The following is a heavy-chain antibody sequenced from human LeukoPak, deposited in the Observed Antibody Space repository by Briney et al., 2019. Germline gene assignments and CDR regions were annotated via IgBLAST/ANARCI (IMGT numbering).Heavy chain of an antibody. D-gene: IGHD6-19*01. J-gene: IGHJ4*02. Sequence: KPGGSLRLSCAASGFAFSDYYMTWIRQAPGKGLEWVSYISSGGTTIYYADSVKGRFTISRDNAKNSLYLQMNSLRAEDTAVYYCARARLSVAGDYFDYWGQGTLVTVSS. CDR3: ARARLSVAGDYFDY. CDR1: GFAFSDYY. CDR2: ISSGGTTI. V-gene: IGHV3-11*01.